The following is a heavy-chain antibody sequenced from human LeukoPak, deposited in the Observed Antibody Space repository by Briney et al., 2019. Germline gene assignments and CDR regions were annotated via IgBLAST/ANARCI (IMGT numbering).Heavy chain of an antibody. CDR2: INSDGSST. CDR1: GFTFSRYW. V-gene: IGHV3-74*01. J-gene: IGHJ6*02. Sequence: PGGSLRLSCATSGFTFSRYWMHWVRQAPGKGLVWVSRINSDGSSTSYADSVKGRFTISRDNAKNTLYLQMNSLRAEDTAVYFCARGPLNEYSSSSGYYYYGVDVWGQGTTVTVSS. D-gene: IGHD6-6*01. CDR3: ARGPLNEYSSSSGYYYYGVDV.